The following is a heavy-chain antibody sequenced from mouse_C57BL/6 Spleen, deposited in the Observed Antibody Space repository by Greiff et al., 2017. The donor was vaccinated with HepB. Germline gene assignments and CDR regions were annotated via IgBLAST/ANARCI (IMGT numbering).Heavy chain of an antibody. CDR2: ISYDGSN. CDR1: GYSITSGYY. V-gene: IGHV3-6*01. Sequence: EVQVVESGPGLVKPSQSLSLTCSVTGYSITSGYYWNWIRQFPGNKLEWMGYISYDGSNNYNPSLKNRISITRDTSKNQFFLKFNSVTTEDTATYYCAIYGNYPWYFDVWGTVTTVTVSS. J-gene: IGHJ1*03. CDR3: AIYGNYPWYFDV. D-gene: IGHD2-1*01.